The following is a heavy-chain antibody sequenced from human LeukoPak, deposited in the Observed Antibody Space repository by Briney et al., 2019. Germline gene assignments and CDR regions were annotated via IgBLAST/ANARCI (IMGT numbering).Heavy chain of an antibody. Sequence: GGSLRLSCAASGFTFSSYGMHWARQAPGKGLEWVAFIRYDGSNKYYADSVKGRFTISRDNSKNTLYLQMNSLRAEDTAVYYCAKDFRLMVTRFWSANWFDPWGQGTLVTVSS. V-gene: IGHV3-30*02. CDR3: AKDFRLMVTRFWSANWFDP. J-gene: IGHJ5*02. D-gene: IGHD2-8*01. CDR2: IRYDGSNK. CDR1: GFTFSSYG.